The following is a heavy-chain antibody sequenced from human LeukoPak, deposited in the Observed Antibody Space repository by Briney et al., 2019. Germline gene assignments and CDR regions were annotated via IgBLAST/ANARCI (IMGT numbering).Heavy chain of an antibody. CDR3: AKDPGWSGYYTTYYYYMDV. D-gene: IGHD3-3*01. CDR2: ISGSGGST. CDR1: GFTFSSYA. Sequence: TGGSLRLSCAASGFTFSSYAMSWVRQAPGKGLEWVSAISGSGGSTYYADSVKGRFTISRDNSKNTLYLQMNSLRAEDTAVYYCAKDPGWSGYYTTYYYYMDVWGKGTTVTVSS. J-gene: IGHJ6*03. V-gene: IGHV3-23*01.